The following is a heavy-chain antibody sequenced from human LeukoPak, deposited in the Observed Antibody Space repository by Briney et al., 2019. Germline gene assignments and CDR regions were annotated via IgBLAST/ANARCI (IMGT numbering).Heavy chain of an antibody. Sequence: GESLKISCKGSGYSFTSYWIGWVRQMPGKGLEWMGIIYPGDSDTRYSPSFQGQVTISADKSISTAYLQWSSLKASDTAMYYCARLGTGYCSSNTCANWFDPWGQGTLVTVSS. V-gene: IGHV5-51*01. CDR1: GYSFTSYW. CDR3: ARLGTGYCSSNTCANWFDP. D-gene: IGHD2-2*01. J-gene: IGHJ5*02. CDR2: IYPGDSDT.